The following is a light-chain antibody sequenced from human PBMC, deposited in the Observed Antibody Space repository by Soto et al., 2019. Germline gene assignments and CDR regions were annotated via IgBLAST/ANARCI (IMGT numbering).Light chain of an antibody. CDR1: QTINNW. CDR3: QHFISYPWT. V-gene: IGKV1-5*01. Sequence: DIQMTQSPSTLSASIGDRVTITCRASQTINNWLAWYQQKPGKAPNLLIYHASNLETGVPSRFSGSAFGTEFTLTISSLQPDDFATYYCQHFISYPWTFGQGTKV. J-gene: IGKJ1*01. CDR2: HAS.